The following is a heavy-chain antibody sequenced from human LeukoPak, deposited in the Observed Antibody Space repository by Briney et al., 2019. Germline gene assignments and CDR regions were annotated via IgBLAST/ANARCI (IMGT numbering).Heavy chain of an antibody. D-gene: IGHD6-19*01. CDR1: GYSFASYW. Sequence: GESLKISCKGSGYSFASYWIGWVRQMPGKGPEWMGIIYPGDSDTRYSPSFQGQVTISADKSISTAYLQWSSLKASDTAMYYCARGPSGKYSSGWYLYWGQGTLVTVSS. CDR3: ARGPSGKYSSGWYLY. V-gene: IGHV5-51*01. CDR2: IYPGDSDT. J-gene: IGHJ4*02.